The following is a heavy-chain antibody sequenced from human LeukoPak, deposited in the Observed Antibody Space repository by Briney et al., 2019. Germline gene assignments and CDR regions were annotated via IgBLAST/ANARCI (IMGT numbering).Heavy chain of an antibody. D-gene: IGHD1-26*01. Sequence: SETLSLTCTVSGDSISSNTYYWGWIRQPPGKGLEWIGSNCYSESTYYNPSLKSRVSISVDTSKNQFSLKLSSVTAADTAVYYCARGGSYYAYWGQGTLVTVSS. CDR1: GDSISSNTYY. V-gene: IGHV4-39*07. CDR3: ARGGSYYAY. J-gene: IGHJ4*02. CDR2: NCYSEST.